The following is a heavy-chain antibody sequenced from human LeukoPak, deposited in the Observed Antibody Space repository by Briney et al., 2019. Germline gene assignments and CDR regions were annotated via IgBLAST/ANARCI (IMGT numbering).Heavy chain of an antibody. V-gene: IGHV4-39*01. CDR1: GGSISSNTYY. D-gene: IGHD1-26*01. Sequence: PSETLSLTCTVSGGSISSNTYYWAWIRQPPGKGLEWIGSIYHTGTTYNNPSLKSRVTISVDTSSSRFSLQLRSVTAADTATYYCASPSKWELSDLGWWGRGTLVTVSS. CDR2: IYHTGTT. J-gene: IGHJ2*01. CDR3: ASPSKWELSDLGW.